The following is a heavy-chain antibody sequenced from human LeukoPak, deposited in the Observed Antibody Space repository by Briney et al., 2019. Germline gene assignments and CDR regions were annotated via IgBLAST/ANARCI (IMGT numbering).Heavy chain of an antibody. Sequence: PGGSLRLSCAASGFTFNNYCMNWVRQAPGKGLEWVSSISSSSNYIYYADSVKGRFTISRDNAKNSLYLQMSSLRAEDTAVYYCARDLTDDFWSGYHFDYWGQGTLVTVSS. V-gene: IGHV3-21*01. D-gene: IGHD3-3*01. CDR3: ARDLTDDFWSGYHFDY. CDR2: ISSSSNYI. CDR1: GFTFNNYC. J-gene: IGHJ4*02.